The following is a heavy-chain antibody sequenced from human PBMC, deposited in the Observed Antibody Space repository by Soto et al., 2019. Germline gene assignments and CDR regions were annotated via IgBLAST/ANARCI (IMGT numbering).Heavy chain of an antibody. Sequence: QLQLQESGPGLVKPSETLSLTCTVSGGSISSSSYYWGWIRQPPGKGLEWIGGIYYSGSTYYNPSLKSRVTISVDTSKNQFSLKLSSVTAADTAVYYCARQKYQLLGREWYGMDVWGQGTTVTVSS. V-gene: IGHV4-39*01. CDR1: GGSISSSSYY. D-gene: IGHD2-2*01. CDR3: ARQKYQLLGREWYGMDV. J-gene: IGHJ6*02. CDR2: IYYSGST.